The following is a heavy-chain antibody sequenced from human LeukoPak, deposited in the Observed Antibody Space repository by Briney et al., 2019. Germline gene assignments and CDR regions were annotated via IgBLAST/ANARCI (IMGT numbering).Heavy chain of an antibody. D-gene: IGHD1-20*01. Sequence: ASVKVSCKASGYTFTSYDINWVRQATGQGLEWMGWMNPNSGNTGYAQKFQGRVTMTRNTSISTAYMELSSLRSEDTAVYYCARGPDNWMMGRLYYYCYGMDVWGQGTTVTVSS. V-gene: IGHV1-8*01. CDR3: ARGPDNWMMGRLYYYCYGMDV. J-gene: IGHJ6*02. CDR2: MNPNSGNT. CDR1: GYTFTSYD.